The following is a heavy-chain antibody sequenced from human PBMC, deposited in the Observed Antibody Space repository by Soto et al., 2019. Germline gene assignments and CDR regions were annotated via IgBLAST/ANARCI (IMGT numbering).Heavy chain of an antibody. V-gene: IGHV4-59*01. Sequence: SETLSLTCTVSGGSISSYYWSWIRQPPGKGLEWIGYIYYSGSTNYNPSLKSRVTISVDTSKNQFSLKLSSVTAADTAVYYCAGVLIRFLNFDYWGQGALVTVSS. J-gene: IGHJ4*02. CDR1: GGSISSYY. D-gene: IGHD3-3*01. CDR3: AGVLIRFLNFDY. CDR2: IYYSGST.